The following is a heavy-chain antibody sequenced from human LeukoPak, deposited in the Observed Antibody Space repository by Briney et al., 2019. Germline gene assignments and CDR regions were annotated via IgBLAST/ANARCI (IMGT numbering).Heavy chain of an antibody. V-gene: IGHV7-4-1*02. J-gene: IGHJ6*04. CDR1: GYTFTNHS. D-gene: IGHD3-10*01. Sequence: ASVKVSCKASGYTFTNHSINWVRQAPGQGLEYMGWIDTNTGNPTYAQAFTGRIVFSLDTSVNTAYLQIRSLKTEDTAVYFCARRSMVQHLDVWGKGTTVIVSS. CDR3: ARRSMVQHLDV. CDR2: IDTNTGNP.